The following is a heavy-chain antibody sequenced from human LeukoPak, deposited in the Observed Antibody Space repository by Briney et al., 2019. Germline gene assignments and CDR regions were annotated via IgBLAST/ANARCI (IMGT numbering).Heavy chain of an antibody. J-gene: IGHJ4*02. CDR1: GFTFSRYW. CDR3: ARDSSGWDCFDY. CDR2: INGDGSST. Sequence: PGGSLRLSCAASGFTFSRYWMHWVRQAPGKGLVWVSHINGDGSSTSYADSVKGRFTISRDNAKNSLYLQMNSLRAEDTAVYYCARDSSGWDCFDYWGQGTLVTVSS. D-gene: IGHD6-19*01. V-gene: IGHV3-74*01.